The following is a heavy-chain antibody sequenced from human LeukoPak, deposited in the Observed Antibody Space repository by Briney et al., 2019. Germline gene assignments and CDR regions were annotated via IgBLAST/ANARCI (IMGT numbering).Heavy chain of an antibody. CDR3: AREHYCSGGSCYGGTFDY. CDR2: IWYDGSNK. Sequence: PGGSLRLSCAASGFTFSSYGMHWVRQAPGKGLEWVAVIWYDGSNKYYADSVKGRFTISRDNSKNTLYLQMNSLRAEDTAVYYCAREHYCSGGSCYGGTFDYWGQGTLVTVSS. V-gene: IGHV3-33*01. D-gene: IGHD2-15*01. J-gene: IGHJ4*02. CDR1: GFTFSSYG.